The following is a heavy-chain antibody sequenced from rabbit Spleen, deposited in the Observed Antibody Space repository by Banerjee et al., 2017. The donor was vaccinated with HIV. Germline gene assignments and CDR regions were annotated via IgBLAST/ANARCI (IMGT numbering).Heavy chain of an antibody. CDR2: IEPIFGTT. CDR3: ARDTGSSFSSYGMDL. CDR1: GVT. D-gene: IGHD8-1*01. V-gene: IGHV1S7*01. J-gene: IGHJ6*01. Sequence: QLTETGGGLVQPGGSLTLSCKASGVTWVRQAPGKGLEWIGYIEPIFGTTYYANWVNGRFTISSHNAQNTLYLQLNSLTAADTATYFCARDTGSSFSSYGMDLWGQGTLVTVS.